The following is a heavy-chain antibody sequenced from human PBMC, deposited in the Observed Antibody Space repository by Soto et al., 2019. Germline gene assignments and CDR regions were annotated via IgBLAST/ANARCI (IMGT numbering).Heavy chain of an antibody. J-gene: IGHJ6*02. V-gene: IGHV3-33*08. D-gene: IGHD5-18*01. CDR3: ARDGPGGDSFPRLYGMDV. Sequence: GGSLRLSCAASGFTFSSYWMSWVRQAPGKGLEWVAVIWYDGSYKYYADSVKGRFTISRDNSKNTLYLQMNSLGAEDTAVYYCARDGPGGDSFPRLYGMDVWGQGTTVTVSS. CDR2: IWYDGSYK. CDR1: GFTFSSYW.